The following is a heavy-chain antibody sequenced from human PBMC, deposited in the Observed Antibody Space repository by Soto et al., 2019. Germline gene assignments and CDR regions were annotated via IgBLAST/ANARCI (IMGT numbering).Heavy chain of an antibody. Sequence: QITLKESGPTLVKPTQTLTLTCTFSGFSLSTSGVGVGWIRQPPGKALEWLALIYWDDDKRYSPSLKSRLTLTKDTSKNQVVLTMTNMDPVDTATYYCAHYFYILVDDAFDIWGQGTRVTVSS. CDR1: GFSLSTSGVG. J-gene: IGHJ3*02. CDR3: AHYFYILVDDAFDI. CDR2: IYWDDDK. D-gene: IGHD2-8*02. V-gene: IGHV2-5*02.